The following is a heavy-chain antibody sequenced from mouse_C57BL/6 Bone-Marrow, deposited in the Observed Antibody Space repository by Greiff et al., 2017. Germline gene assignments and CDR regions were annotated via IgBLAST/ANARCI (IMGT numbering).Heavy chain of an antibody. V-gene: IGHV14-3*01. CDR1: GFNIKDTY. D-gene: IGHD3-3*01. CDR3: ARRRDVSWYFDV. CDR2: IDPANGNT. J-gene: IGHJ1*03. Sequence: EVQVVESVAELVRPGASVKLSCTASGFNIKDTYMHWVKQRPEQGLEWIGRIDPANGNTKYAPKFQGKATITADTSSNTAYLQLSSLTSEDTAIYYCARRRDVSWYFDVWGTGTTVTVSS.